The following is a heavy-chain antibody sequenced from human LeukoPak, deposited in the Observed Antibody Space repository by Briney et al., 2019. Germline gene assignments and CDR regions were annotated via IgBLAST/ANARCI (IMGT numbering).Heavy chain of an antibody. Sequence: ASVKVSCKASGYTFTSYGISWVRQAPGQGLEWMGWISAYNGNTNYAQKLQGRVTMTTDTSTSTAYMELRSLRSDDTAVYYCASPPGGGRVAAAGFDYWGQGTLVTVSS. V-gene: IGHV1-18*01. J-gene: IGHJ4*02. CDR1: GYTFTSYG. CDR3: ASPPGGGRVAAAGFDY. D-gene: IGHD6-13*01. CDR2: ISAYNGNT.